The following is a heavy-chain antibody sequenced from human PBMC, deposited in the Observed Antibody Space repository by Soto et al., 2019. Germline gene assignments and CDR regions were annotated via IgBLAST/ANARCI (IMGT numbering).Heavy chain of an antibody. Sequence: GGSLRLSCAASGFHFSSYTMNWVRRAPGKGLEWVSSISSSGDYIYYADSVKGRFTISRDNAKNSLYLQMSSLRAGDTAMFYCARGDAYNSFDYWGQGALVTVSS. CDR2: ISSSGDYI. CDR1: GFHFSSYT. V-gene: IGHV3-21*01. D-gene: IGHD1-1*01. J-gene: IGHJ4*02. CDR3: ARGDAYNSFDY.